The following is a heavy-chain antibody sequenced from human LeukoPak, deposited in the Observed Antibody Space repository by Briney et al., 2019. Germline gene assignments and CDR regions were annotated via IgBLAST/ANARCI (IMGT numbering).Heavy chain of an antibody. CDR2: ISGSGVST. Sequence: GGSLRLSCAASGFTFSSYGMSWVRQAPGKGLEWVSGISGSGVSTYYADSVKGRFTISRDNSKNTLYLQMNSLRAEDTAVYYCARGRGDYYDSSGYYDYWGQGTLVTVSS. CDR1: GFTFSSYG. V-gene: IGHV3-23*01. CDR3: ARGRGDYYDSSGYYDY. J-gene: IGHJ4*02. D-gene: IGHD3-22*01.